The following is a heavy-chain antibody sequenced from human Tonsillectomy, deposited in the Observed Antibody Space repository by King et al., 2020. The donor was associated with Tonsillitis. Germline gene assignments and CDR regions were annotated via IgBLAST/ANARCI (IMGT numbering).Heavy chain of an antibody. V-gene: IGHV3-9*01. D-gene: IGHD3-16*02. CDR3: AKDMSLIGEYFDY. CDR2: MRWNSGSI. J-gene: IGHJ4*02. CDR1: GVAWGKDA. Sequence: AAAGVAWGKDAMRWVRLAPGKGREWVAGMRWNSGSIGYADSVKGRFTISRDNAKHSLYLQINSLRPEDTAVYYCAKDMSLIGEYFDYWGQGTLVTVSS.